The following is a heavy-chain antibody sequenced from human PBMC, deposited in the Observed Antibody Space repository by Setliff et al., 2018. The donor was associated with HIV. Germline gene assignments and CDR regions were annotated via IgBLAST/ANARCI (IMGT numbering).Heavy chain of an antibody. CDR3: ARDGCSGQRCYLFNWFDP. CDR1: GYSFINHA. V-gene: IGHV1-3*01. J-gene: IGHJ5*02. Sequence: GASVKVSCKASGYSFINHAMYWVRQAPGQRLEWMGWCNVGSGKTQYSQEFQGRVTITSDTSATTAYMELSSLTSEDAAVYYCARDGCSGQRCYLFNWFDPWGQGTLVTVSS. CDR2: CNVGSGKT. D-gene: IGHD2-15*01.